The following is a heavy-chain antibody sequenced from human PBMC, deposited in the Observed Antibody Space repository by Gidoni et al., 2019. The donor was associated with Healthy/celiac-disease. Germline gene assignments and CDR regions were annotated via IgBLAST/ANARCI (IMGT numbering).Heavy chain of an antibody. J-gene: IGHJ4*02. CDR3: AKALGADYGDYSYYFDY. V-gene: IGHV3-23*01. CDR1: GFTFRSYA. CDR2: ISGSGGST. D-gene: IGHD4-17*01. Sequence: EVQLLESGGGLVQPGGSLRLSCAASGFTFRSYAMSWVRQAPGKGLEWVSAISGSGGSTYYADSVKGRFTISRDNSKNTLYLQMNSLRAEDTAVYYCAKALGADYGDYSYYFDYWGQGTLVTVSS.